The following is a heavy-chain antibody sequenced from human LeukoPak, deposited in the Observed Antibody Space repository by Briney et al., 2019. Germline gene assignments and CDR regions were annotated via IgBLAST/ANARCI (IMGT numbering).Heavy chain of an antibody. CDR1: GGSISSGGYY. V-gene: IGHV4-30-2*01. J-gene: IGHJ4*02. CDR2: IYHSGST. Sequence: TASQTLSLTCTVSGGSISSGGYYWSWIRQPPGKGLEWIGYIYHSGSTYYNPSLKSRVTISVDRSKNQFSLKLSSVTAADTAVYYCARGQDYSSPVFDYWGQGTLVTVSS. CDR3: ARGQDYSSPVFDY. D-gene: IGHD4-11*01.